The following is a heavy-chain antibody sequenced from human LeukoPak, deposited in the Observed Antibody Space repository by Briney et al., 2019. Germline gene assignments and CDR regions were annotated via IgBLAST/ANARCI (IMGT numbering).Heavy chain of an antibody. V-gene: IGHV3-21*01. D-gene: IGHD4-17*01. CDR1: GFTFSSYS. J-gene: IGHJ4*02. Sequence: GGSLRLSCAASGFTFSSYSMNWVRQAPGKGLEWVSSISSSSRYIYYADSVKGRFTISRDNAKNSLYLQMNSLRAEDTAVYYCARDGVTVTKNFDYWGQGTLVTVSS. CDR2: ISSSSRYI. CDR3: ARDGVTVTKNFDY.